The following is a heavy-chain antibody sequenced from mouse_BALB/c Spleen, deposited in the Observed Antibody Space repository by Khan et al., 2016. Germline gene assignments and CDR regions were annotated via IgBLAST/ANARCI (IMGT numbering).Heavy chain of an antibody. D-gene: IGHD2-3*01. V-gene: IGHV1-77*01. CDR3: ARAYDGKFAMDY. CDR1: GYTFTDYY. Sequence: QIQLVQSGTELPRPGASVKLSCKASGYTFTDYYLHWVKQRTGQGLEWIGEIFPGSGSTYYNETFKGKASLTADTSSSTAYMQLSSLTSEDSACYFCARAYDGKFAMDYGGHGASVTVSS. J-gene: IGHJ4*01. CDR2: IFPGSGST.